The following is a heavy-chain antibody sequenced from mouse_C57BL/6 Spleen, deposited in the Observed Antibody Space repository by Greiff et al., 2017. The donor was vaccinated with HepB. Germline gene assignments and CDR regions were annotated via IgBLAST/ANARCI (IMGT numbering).Heavy chain of an antibody. CDR1: GYTFTDYE. J-gene: IGHJ2*01. D-gene: IGHD2-5*01. CDR2: IDPETGGT. CDR3: VRGPYYSNYVD. V-gene: IGHV1-15*01. Sequence: QVHVKQSGAELVRPGASVTLSCKASGYTFTDYEMHWVKQTPVHGLEWIGAIDPETGGTAYNQKFKGKAILTADKSSSTAYMELRSLTSEDSAVYYCVRGPYYSNYVDWGPGTTLTVSS.